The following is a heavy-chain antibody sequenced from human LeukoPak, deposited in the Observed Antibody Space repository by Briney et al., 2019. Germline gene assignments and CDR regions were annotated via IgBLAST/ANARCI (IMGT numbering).Heavy chain of an antibody. D-gene: IGHD3-3*01. J-gene: IGHJ4*02. CDR1: EPTFSRSA. Sequence: SVKLSYNPSEPTFSRSAISWVPQAAGQRLEWMGGIIPIFGTVNYAQKYKRRVTITTDPSTSPAYLELNNLRSEDSSVYYCVTHHSYYDFGSGYSAPFDYWGQGTLVTVSS. CDR3: VTHHSYYDFGSGYSAPFDY. CDR2: IIPIFGTV. V-gene: IGHV1-69*05.